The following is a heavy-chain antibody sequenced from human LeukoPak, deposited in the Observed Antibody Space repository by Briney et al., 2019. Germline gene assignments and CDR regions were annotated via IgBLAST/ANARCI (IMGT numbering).Heavy chain of an antibody. CDR2: IQYDGNNK. V-gene: IGHV3-30*02. CDR1: GFTFSSYG. J-gene: IGHJ4*02. CDR3: AKPGGSPWYDY. D-gene: IGHD6-19*01. Sequence: GGSLRLSCAASGFTFSSYGIHWVRQAPGKGLEWVAFIQYDGNNKYYADSVKGRFTISRDNSKNTLYLQMNSLRVEDTAVYYCAKPGGSPWYDYWGQGTLVTVSS.